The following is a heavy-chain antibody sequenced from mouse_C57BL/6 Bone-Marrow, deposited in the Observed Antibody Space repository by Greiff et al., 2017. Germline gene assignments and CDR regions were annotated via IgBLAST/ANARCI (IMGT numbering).Heavy chain of an antibody. CDR1: GFTFSDFY. CDR3: ARDFSGTGVFDY. Sequence: EVQLVESGGGLVQSGRSLRLSCATSGFTFSDFYMEWVRQAPGKGLEWIAASRNKANDYTTEYSASVKGRFIVSRDTSQSILYLQMNALRAEDTAIYYCARDFSGTGVFDYWGQGTTLTVSS. CDR2: SRNKANDYTT. V-gene: IGHV7-1*01. J-gene: IGHJ2*01. D-gene: IGHD4-1*01.